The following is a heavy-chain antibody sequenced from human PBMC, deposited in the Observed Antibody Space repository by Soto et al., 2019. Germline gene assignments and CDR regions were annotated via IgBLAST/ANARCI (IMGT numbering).Heavy chain of an antibody. CDR3: ARVRRGYSGYDSDY. Sequence: ASVKVSCKASGYTFTSYGISWVRQAPGQGLEWMGWISAYNGNTNYAQKLQGRVTMTTDTSTSTAYMELRSLRSGDTAVYYCARVRRGYSGYDSDYWGQGTLVTVSS. J-gene: IGHJ4*02. V-gene: IGHV1-18*01. CDR2: ISAYNGNT. D-gene: IGHD5-12*01. CDR1: GYTFTSYG.